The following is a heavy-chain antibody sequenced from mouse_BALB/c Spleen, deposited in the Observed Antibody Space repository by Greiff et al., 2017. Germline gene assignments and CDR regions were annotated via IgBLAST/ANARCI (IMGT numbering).Heavy chain of an antibody. CDR3: ARGYGNGMDY. Sequence: VQLQQSGAELVRPGTSVKVSCKASGYAFTNYLIEWVKQRPGQGLEWIGVINPGSGGTNYNEKFKGKATLTADKSSSTAYMQLSSLTSDDSAVYFCARGYGNGMDYWGQGTSVTVSS. D-gene: IGHD2-10*02. V-gene: IGHV1-54*01. CDR2: INPGSGGT. CDR1: GYAFTNYL. J-gene: IGHJ4*01.